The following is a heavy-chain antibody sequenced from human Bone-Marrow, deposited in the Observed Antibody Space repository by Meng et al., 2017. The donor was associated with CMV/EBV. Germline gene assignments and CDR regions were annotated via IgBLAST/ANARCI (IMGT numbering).Heavy chain of an antibody. D-gene: IGHD3-3*01. Sequence: SYYWSWIRQPPGKGLEWIGYIYYSGSTNYNPSLKSRVTISVDTSKNQFSLKLSSVTAADTAVYYCARDRLGHYDFWSGYYYYGMDVWGQGTTVTVSS. J-gene: IGHJ6*02. CDR3: ARDRLGHYDFWSGYYYYGMDV. CDR2: IYYSGST. CDR1: SYY. V-gene: IGHV4-59*01.